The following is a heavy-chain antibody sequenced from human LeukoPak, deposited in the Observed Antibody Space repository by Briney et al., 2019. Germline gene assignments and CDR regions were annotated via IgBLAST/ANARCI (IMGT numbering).Heavy chain of an antibody. CDR1: GGFFSGYY. D-gene: IGHD3-9*01. CDR2: INHSGST. Sequence: PSETLSLTCAVYGGFFSGYYWSWIRQPPGKGLEWIGEINHSGSTNYNPSLKSRFTISVDTSKHQFSLKLSSVTAADTAVYYCARVKRLAYYYYYMDVWGKGTTVTVSS. J-gene: IGHJ6*03. CDR3: ARVKRLAYYYYYMDV. V-gene: IGHV4-34*01.